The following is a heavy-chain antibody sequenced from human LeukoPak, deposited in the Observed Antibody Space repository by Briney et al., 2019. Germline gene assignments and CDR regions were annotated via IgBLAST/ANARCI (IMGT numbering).Heavy chain of an antibody. CDR1: GFTFDDYA. CDR3: GKSMDV. V-gene: IGHV3-9*01. J-gene: IGHJ6*02. Sequence: GRSLRLSCAASGFTFDDYAMHWVRQAPGKGLEWVSGIGWNSGGIVYADSVKGRFTISRDNAKNSLFLQMNSLRAEDTAVYYCGKSMDVWGQGTTVTVSS. CDR2: IGWNSGGI.